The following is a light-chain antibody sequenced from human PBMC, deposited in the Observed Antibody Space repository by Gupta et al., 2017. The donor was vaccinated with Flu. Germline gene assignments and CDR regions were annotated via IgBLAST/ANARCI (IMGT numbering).Light chain of an antibody. CDR3: GTWDHSRDACV. CDR1: SSNIGNSY. Sequence: QSVLTQPPSVSAAPGQKVTISCSGSSSNIGNSYVSWYQQLPGTAPKLLIYESDKRPSGIPDRFSGSKSGTSATLDITGLQTGEEADYYCGTWDHSRDACVFGGGTKLTVL. V-gene: IGLV1-51*01. CDR2: ESD. J-gene: IGLJ2*01.